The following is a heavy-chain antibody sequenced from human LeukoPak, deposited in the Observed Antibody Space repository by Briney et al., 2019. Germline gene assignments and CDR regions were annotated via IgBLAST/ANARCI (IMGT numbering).Heavy chain of an antibody. CDR2: INSDGSST. CDR3: ARDDLSGYPYYYYYYGMDV. J-gene: IGHJ6*02. V-gene: IGHV3-74*01. Sequence: GGSLRLSCAASGFTFSSYWMHWVRQAPGKGLVWVSRINSDGSSTSYADSVKGRFTISRDNAKNTLYLQMNSLRAEDTAVYYCARDDLSGYPYYYYYYGMDVWGQGTTVTVSS. CDR1: GFTFSSYW. D-gene: IGHD5-12*01.